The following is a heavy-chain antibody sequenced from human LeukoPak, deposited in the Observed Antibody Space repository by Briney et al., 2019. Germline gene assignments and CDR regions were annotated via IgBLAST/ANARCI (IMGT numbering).Heavy chain of an antibody. CDR1: GYTFTSYG. J-gene: IGHJ5*02. CDR3: ARDYDYGGNSEVGWFDP. D-gene: IGHD4-23*01. CDR2: ISAYNGNT. V-gene: IGHV1-18*01. Sequence: ASVKVSCKASGYTFTSYGISWVRQAPGQGLEWMGWISAYNGNTNYAQKLQGRVTMTTDTSTSTAYMELRSLRSDDTAVYYCARDYDYGGNSEVGWFDPWGQGTLVTVPS.